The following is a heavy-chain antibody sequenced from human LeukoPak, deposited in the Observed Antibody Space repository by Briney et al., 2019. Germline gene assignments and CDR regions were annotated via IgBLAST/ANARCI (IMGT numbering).Heavy chain of an antibody. CDR2: ISSSGSTI. J-gene: IGHJ4*02. D-gene: IGHD3-22*01. V-gene: IGHV3-11*01. CDR1: GFTFSDYY. Sequence: GGSLRLSCAASGFTFSDYYMSWIRQAPGKGLEWVSYISSSGSTIYYADSVKGRFTISRDNAKNSLYLQMNSLRAEDTAVHYCANLYDSSAPPGYWGQGTLVTVSS. CDR3: ANLYDSSAPPGY.